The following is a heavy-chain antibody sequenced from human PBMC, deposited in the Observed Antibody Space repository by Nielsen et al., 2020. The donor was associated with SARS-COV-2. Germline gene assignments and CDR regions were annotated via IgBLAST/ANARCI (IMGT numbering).Heavy chain of an antibody. V-gene: IGHV4-39*01. J-gene: IGHJ5*02. Sequence: RQAPGKGLEWIGYIYNSGTTYYNPSLKSRVTISVDTSKNQFSLKLSSVTAADTAVYYCARHKPGIAAAGRIWAYNWFDPWGQGTLVTVSS. CDR3: ARHKPGIAAAGRIWAYNWFDP. D-gene: IGHD6-13*01. CDR2: IYNSGTT.